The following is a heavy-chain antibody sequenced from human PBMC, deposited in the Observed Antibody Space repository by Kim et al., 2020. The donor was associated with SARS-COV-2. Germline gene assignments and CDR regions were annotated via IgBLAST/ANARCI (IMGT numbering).Heavy chain of an antibody. J-gene: IGHJ3*02. CDR3: ARGYSFGAFDI. V-gene: IGHV1-3*01. Sequence: KQSRKIQGRVTITRDTSASTAYMERSSLRSEDTAVYYCARGYSFGAFDIWGQGTMVTVSS. D-gene: IGHD6-13*01.